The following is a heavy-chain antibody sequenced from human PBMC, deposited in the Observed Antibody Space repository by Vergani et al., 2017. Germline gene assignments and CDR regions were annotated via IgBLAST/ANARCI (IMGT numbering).Heavy chain of an antibody. V-gene: IGHV4-59*11. J-gene: IGHJ5*02. CDR3: ASDTHSGQRADR. CDR2: IHYSENT. CDR1: LASIRNLY. Sequence: QVQLQESGPGLVKSSETLSLTCSVSLASIRNLYCNWIRQPPGKELEWIGSIHYSENTNYNPSLKTRVTISVDTSKHQFSLTLTSVTAADAAVYYCASDTHSGQRADRWVQGILVTVTS. D-gene: IGHD6-19*01.